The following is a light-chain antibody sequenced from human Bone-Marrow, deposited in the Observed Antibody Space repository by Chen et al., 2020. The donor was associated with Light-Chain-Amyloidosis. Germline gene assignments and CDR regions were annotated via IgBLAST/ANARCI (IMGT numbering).Light chain of an antibody. CDR1: QSISSH. Sequence: DIQMTQSPSSLSAFVGDRVTITCRASQSISSHLNWYQKKPGKAPNLLMYAASSLQSGVPSRFSGSGSGTDFTLTISSLQPEDFGTYYCQQSYSTPYTFGQGTNLEIK. CDR3: QQSYSTPYT. J-gene: IGKJ2*01. V-gene: IGKV1-39*01. CDR2: AAS.